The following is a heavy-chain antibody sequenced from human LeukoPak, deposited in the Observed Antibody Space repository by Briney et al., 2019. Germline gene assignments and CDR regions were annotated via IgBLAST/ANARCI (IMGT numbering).Heavy chain of an antibody. V-gene: IGHV4-4*02. Sequence: EPGGSLRLSCAASGFTFSSYGMHWVRQAPGKGLEWIGEIYHSGSTNYNPSLKSRVTISVDKSNNQFSLKLRSVTAADTALYYCARTSGWSFSHYWGQGTLVTVSS. D-gene: IGHD6-13*01. CDR3: ARTSGWSFSHY. CDR1: GFTFSSYG. J-gene: IGHJ4*02. CDR2: IYHSGST.